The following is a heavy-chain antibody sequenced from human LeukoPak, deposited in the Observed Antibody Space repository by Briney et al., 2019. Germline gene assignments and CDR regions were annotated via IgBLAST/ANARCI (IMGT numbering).Heavy chain of an antibody. J-gene: IGHJ6*02. D-gene: IGHD3-16*01. Sequence: PSETLSLTCTVSGGSISSSSYYWGWIRQPPGKGLEWIGSIYYSGSTDYNPSLKSRVTMSVDTSKNQLSLKLSSVSAADTAVYYCARSKGAHYYYYGMDVWGQGTTVTVSS. V-gene: IGHV4-39*07. CDR2: IYYSGST. CDR1: GGSISSSSYY. CDR3: ARSKGAHYYYYGMDV.